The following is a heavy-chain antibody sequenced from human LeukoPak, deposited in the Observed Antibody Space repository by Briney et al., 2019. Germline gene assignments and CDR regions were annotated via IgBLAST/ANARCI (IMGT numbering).Heavy chain of an antibody. CDR3: AKDTYSSSLMGFDY. Sequence: GGSLRLSCAASGFTFDDYAMHWVRQAPGKGLEWVSGISWNSGSIGYADSVKGRFTISRDDAKNSLYLQMKSLRAEDTALYYCAKDTYSSSLMGFDYWGQGTLVTVSS. V-gene: IGHV3-9*01. CDR2: ISWNSGSI. J-gene: IGHJ4*02. D-gene: IGHD6-6*01. CDR1: GFTFDDYA.